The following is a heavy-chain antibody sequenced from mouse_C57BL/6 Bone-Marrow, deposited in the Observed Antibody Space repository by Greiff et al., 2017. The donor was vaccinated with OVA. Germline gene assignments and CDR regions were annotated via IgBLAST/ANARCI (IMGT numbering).Heavy chain of an antibody. CDR3: ASLLLLRSVRGYFDY. J-gene: IGHJ2*01. Sequence: QVQLKQPGAELVKPGASVKLSCKASGYTFTSYWMHWVKQRPGQGLEWIGMIHPNSGSTNYNEKFKSKATLTVDKSSSTAYMQLSSLTSEDSAVYYCASLLLLRSVRGYFDYWGQGTTLTVSS. V-gene: IGHV1-64*01. D-gene: IGHD1-1*01. CDR1: GYTFTSYW. CDR2: IHPNSGST.